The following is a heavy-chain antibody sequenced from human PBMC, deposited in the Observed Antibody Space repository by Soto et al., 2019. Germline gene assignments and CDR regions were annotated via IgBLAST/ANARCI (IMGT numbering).Heavy chain of an antibody. V-gene: IGHV6-1*01. CDR1: GDSVSSNSAA. CDR2: TYYRSKWYN. Sequence: KQSQTLSLTCAISGDSVSSNSAAWNWIRQSPSRGLEWLGRTYYRSKWYNDYAVSVKSRITINPDTSKNQFSLQLNSVTPEDTAVYYCARDLGTMVRGVMGYYYGMDVWGQGTTVTVSS. D-gene: IGHD3-10*01. CDR3: ARDLGTMVRGVMGYYYGMDV. J-gene: IGHJ6*02.